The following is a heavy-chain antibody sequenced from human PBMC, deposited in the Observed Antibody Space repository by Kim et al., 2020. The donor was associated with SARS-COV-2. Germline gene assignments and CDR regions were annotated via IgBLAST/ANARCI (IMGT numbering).Heavy chain of an antibody. CDR3: AKSKRLHGSGSYLYYAMDV. D-gene: IGHD3-10*01. CDR2: ISYDGSNK. V-gene: IGHV3-30*18. J-gene: IGHJ6*02. CDR1: GFTFNNFA. Sequence: GGSLRLSCVASGFTFNNFAIHWVRQAPGKGLEWVAAISYDGSNKYYADSVKGRFTISRDNSKKTLYLQMNSLRAEDTAVYYCAKSKRLHGSGSYLYYAMDVWGQGTTVTVSS.